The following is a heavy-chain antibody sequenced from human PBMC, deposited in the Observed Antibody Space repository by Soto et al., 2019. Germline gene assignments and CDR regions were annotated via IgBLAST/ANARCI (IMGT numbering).Heavy chain of an antibody. CDR1: GYTFTSYG. D-gene: IGHD3-22*01. Sequence: GASVKVSCKASGYTFTSYGISWVRQAPGQGLEWMGWISAYNGNTKYAQKLQGRVTMTTDTSTSTAYMELRSLRSDDTAVYYCAKPTTEDYDSSGYFPGNFDYWGQGTLVTVSS. CDR2: ISAYNGNT. V-gene: IGHV1-18*01. J-gene: IGHJ4*02. CDR3: AKPTTEDYDSSGYFPGNFDY.